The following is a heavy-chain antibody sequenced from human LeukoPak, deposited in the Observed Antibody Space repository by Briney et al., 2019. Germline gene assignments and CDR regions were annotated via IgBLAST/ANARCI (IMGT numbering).Heavy chain of an antibody. J-gene: IGHJ4*02. V-gene: IGHV1-2*06. CDR2: INPNSGGT. D-gene: IGHD2-21*02. Sequence: ASVKVSCKASGGTFSSYAISWVRQAPGQGLEWMGRINPNSGGTNYAQKFQGRVTMTRDTSISTAYMELSRLRSDDTAVYYCARERLAVTDFDYWGQGTLVTVSS. CDR1: GGTFSSYA. CDR3: ARERLAVTDFDY.